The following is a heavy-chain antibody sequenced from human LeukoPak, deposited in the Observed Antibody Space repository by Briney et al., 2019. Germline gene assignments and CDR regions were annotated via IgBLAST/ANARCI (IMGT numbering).Heavy chain of an antibody. D-gene: IGHD3-22*01. CDR2: INPNSGGT. CDR1: GYTFTGYY. Sequence: ASVKVSCKASGYTFTGYYMHWVRQAPGQGLEWMGWINPNSGGTNYAQKLQGRVTMTTDTSTSTAYMELRSLRSDDTAVYYCARDKTPYYYDSSGYCWFDPWGQGTLVTVSS. V-gene: IGHV1-2*02. J-gene: IGHJ5*02. CDR3: ARDKTPYYYDSSGYCWFDP.